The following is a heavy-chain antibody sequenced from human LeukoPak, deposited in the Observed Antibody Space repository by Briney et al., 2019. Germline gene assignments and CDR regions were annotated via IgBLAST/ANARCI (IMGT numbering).Heavy chain of an antibody. V-gene: IGHV1-2*02. CDR1: GYTFTGYY. CDR3: ARIAVAGGISY. D-gene: IGHD6-19*01. CDR2: IKPNSGGT. J-gene: IGHJ4*02. Sequence: ASVKVSRKASGYTFTGYYMHWVRQAPGQGLEWMGWIKPNSGGTNYAQKFQGRVTMTRDTSISTAYMELSRLRSDDTAVYYCARIAVAGGISYWGQGTLVTVSS.